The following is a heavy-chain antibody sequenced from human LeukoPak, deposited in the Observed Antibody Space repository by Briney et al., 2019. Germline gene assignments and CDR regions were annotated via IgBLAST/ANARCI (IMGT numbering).Heavy chain of an antibody. Sequence: GGSLRLSCAASGFTFSSYGMHWVRQAPGKGLEWVAVISYDGSNKYYADSVKGRFTISRDNSKNTLYLQMNSLRAEDTAVYYCAYPLVPAAIPYYYYGMDVWGQGTTVTVSS. D-gene: IGHD2-2*02. CDR2: ISYDGSNK. J-gene: IGHJ6*02. V-gene: IGHV3-30*03. CDR3: AYPLVPAAIPYYYYGMDV. CDR1: GFTFSSYG.